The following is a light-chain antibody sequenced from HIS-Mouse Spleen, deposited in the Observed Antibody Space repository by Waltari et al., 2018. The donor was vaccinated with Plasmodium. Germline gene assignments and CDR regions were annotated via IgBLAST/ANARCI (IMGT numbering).Light chain of an antibody. CDR2: EGS. Sequence: QSALTQPASVSGSPGQSITISCTGTSRDVGSYNLVSWYQQHPGKAPKLMIYEGSKRPSGVSNRVSVSKSGNTASLTISGLQAEDEADYYCCSYAGSSYVFGTGTKVTVL. CDR3: CSYAGSSYV. CDR1: SRDVGSYNL. J-gene: IGLJ1*01. V-gene: IGLV2-23*01.